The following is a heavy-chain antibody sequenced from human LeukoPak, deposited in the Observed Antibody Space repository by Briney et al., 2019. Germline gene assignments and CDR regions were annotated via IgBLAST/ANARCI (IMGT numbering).Heavy chain of an antibody. CDR1: GGSASSGGYY. J-gene: IGHJ4*02. V-gene: IGHV4-31*03. CDR2: IYYSGST. CDR3: ARLPFNYYDIGPWDY. Sequence: TLPLTCTVSGGSASSGGYYWSWIRQHPGKGLEWIGNIYYSGSTYYNSSLKSRVTISVDTSKNQFSLKLSSVTAADTAVYYCARLPFNYYDIGPWDYWGQGTLVTVSS. D-gene: IGHD3-22*01.